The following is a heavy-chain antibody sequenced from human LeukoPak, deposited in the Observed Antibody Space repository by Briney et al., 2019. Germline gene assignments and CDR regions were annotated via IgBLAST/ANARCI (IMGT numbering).Heavy chain of an antibody. CDR2: MNPNSGNT. J-gene: IGHJ6*03. CDR1: GYTFTSYD. CDR3: ARSEGSSSGYYYRYYYYYYIDV. Sequence: GASVKVSCKASGYTFTSYDINWVRQATGQGLEWMGWMNPNSGNTGYAQKFQGRVTMTRNTSISTAYMELSSLRSEDTAVYYCARSEGSSSGYYYRYYYYYYIDVWGKGTTVTVSS. V-gene: IGHV1-8*01. D-gene: IGHD3-22*01.